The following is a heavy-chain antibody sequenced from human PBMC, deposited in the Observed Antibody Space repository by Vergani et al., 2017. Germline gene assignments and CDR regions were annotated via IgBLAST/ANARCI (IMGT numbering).Heavy chain of an antibody. Sequence: EVQLLESGGGSAQPGESLRLSCVASGFTFTAHGLNWFRQAPGKVLEWVSYISSSGSTIYYADSVKGRLTISRDNAKNSLYLQMNSLRAEDTAVYYCASLAPELWRYYLDYWGQGTLVTVSS. V-gene: IGHV3-48*04. CDR1: GFTFTAHG. J-gene: IGHJ4*02. CDR3: ASLAPELWRYYLDY. CDR2: ISSSGSTI. D-gene: IGHD3-3*01.